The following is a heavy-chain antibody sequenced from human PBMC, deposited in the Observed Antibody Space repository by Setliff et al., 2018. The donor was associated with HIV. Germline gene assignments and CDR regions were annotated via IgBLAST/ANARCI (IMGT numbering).Heavy chain of an antibody. Sequence: GGSLRLSCAASGFTFSSYWMHWVRQAPGKGLVWVSRISSDGITTSYADSVKGRSTISRDNAKNTLDLQMNTLRAEGAALYYCVKSKSDMETAMVGHWGQGTLVTVSS. D-gene: IGHD5-18*01. CDR1: GFTFSSYW. V-gene: IGHV3-74*01. J-gene: IGHJ4*02. CDR2: ISSDGITT. CDR3: VKSKSDMETAMVGH.